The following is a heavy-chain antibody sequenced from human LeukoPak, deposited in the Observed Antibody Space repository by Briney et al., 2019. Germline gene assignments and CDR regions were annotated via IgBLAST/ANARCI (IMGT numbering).Heavy chain of an antibody. D-gene: IGHD6-6*01. CDR1: GYSISSGYYW. V-gene: IGHV2-70*12. CDR2: IDWDDDK. J-gene: IGHJ4*02. Sequence: TLSLTCTVSGYSISSGYYWGWIRQPPGQGLEWLARIDWDDDKYYSTSLKTRLTISKDTSKNQVVLTMTNLDPVDTATYYCAHRAPLIAARRVFYFNSWGQGTLVTVSS. CDR3: AHRAPLIAARRVFYFNS.